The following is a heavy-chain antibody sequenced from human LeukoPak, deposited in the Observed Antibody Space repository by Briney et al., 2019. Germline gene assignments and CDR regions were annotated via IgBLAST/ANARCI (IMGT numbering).Heavy chain of an antibody. CDR3: AREGGPYRPLDY. CDR2: VNLQGST. J-gene: IGHJ4*02. CDR1: GGSITNTNY. V-gene: IGHV4-4*02. Sequence: PSETLSLTCGVSGGSITNTNYWTWVRQPPGKGLEWIGEVNLQGSTNYNPSLMGRVAISVDTSENHISLQSNSVTAADTAVYYCAREGGPYRPLDYSGQGTLVTVSS.